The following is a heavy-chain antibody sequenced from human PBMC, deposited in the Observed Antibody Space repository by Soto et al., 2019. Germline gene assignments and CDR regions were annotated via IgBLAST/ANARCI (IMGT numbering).Heavy chain of an antibody. Sequence: SETLSLTCTVSGGSISSSSCYWGWIRQSPGKGLEWIGSFYYSGSTYYNPSLKSRVTISVDTSKNQFSLKLTSVTAADTAVYYCARGEDYYHTSGYYMNWFDPWGQGTLVTVSS. J-gene: IGHJ5*02. CDR2: FYYSGST. D-gene: IGHD3-22*01. CDR3: ARGEDYYHTSGYYMNWFDP. CDR1: GGSISSSSCY. V-gene: IGHV4-39*01.